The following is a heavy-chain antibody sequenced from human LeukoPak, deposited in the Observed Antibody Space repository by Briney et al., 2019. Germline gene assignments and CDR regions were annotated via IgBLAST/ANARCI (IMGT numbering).Heavy chain of an antibody. CDR3: AREYYDFWSAEKDYFDY. V-gene: IGHV3-30-3*01. Sequence: GGSLRLSCAASGFTFSSYAMHWVRQAPGKGLEWVAVISYDGSNKYYADSVKGRFTISRDNSKNTLYLQMNSLRAEDTAVYYCAREYYDFWSAEKDYFDYWGQGTLVTVSS. J-gene: IGHJ4*02. D-gene: IGHD3-3*01. CDR1: GFTFSSYA. CDR2: ISYDGSNK.